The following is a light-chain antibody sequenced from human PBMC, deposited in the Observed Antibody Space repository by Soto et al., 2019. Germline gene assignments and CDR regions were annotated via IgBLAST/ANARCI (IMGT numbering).Light chain of an antibody. CDR3: SSFTTSNTYV. CDR2: DVT. J-gene: IGLJ1*01. Sequence: QSALTQPPSVSGSPGQSVAISCTGTSSDVGSYHRVSWYQQPPGSAPKLMIFDVTNRPSGVPDRFSGSRSGHTASLTITGLQADDEADYYCSSFTTSNTYVFGTGTKLTVL. V-gene: IGLV2-18*02. CDR1: SSDVGSYHR.